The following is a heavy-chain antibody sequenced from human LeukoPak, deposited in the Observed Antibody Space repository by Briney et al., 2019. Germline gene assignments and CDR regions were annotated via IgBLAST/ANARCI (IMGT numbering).Heavy chain of an antibody. Sequence: PSETLSLTCTVSGGSISSYYWSWIRQPPGKGLEWIGYIYYSGSTNYNPSLKSRVTISVDTSKNQFSLKLSSVTAADTAVCYCARQRGLSRSWYPLDYWGQGTLVTVSS. J-gene: IGHJ4*02. CDR1: GGSISSYY. V-gene: IGHV4-59*01. CDR3: ARQRGLSRSWYPLDY. CDR2: IYYSGST. D-gene: IGHD6-13*01.